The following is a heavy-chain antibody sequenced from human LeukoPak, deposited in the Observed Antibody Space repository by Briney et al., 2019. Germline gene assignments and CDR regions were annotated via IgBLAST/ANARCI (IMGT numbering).Heavy chain of an antibody. CDR1: GFTFSTYS. J-gene: IGHJ4*02. V-gene: IGHV3-21*01. Sequence: GGSLRLSCAASGFTFSTYSMNWVRQAPGKGLEWVSSISSGSDHIYYADSVKGRFTISRDNAKNSLYLQMDSLRAEDAAVFFCARNDYASSSGYDFWGQGTLVTVSS. D-gene: IGHD6-6*01. CDR3: ARNDYASSSGYDF. CDR2: ISSGSDHI.